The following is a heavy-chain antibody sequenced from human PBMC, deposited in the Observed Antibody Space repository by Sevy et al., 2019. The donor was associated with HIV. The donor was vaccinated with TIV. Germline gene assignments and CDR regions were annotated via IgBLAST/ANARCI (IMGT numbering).Heavy chain of an antibody. Sequence: SETLSLTCTVSGDSISSYYWSWIRQPPGKGLEWIGYFYYSGITNYNPSVKSRVTISVDTSRNQISLKLSSVTAADTAVYYCARGILAYYFDYGGQGTLVTVSS. CDR1: GDSISSYY. CDR2: FYYSGIT. CDR3: ARGILAYYFDY. J-gene: IGHJ4*02. V-gene: IGHV4-59*01. D-gene: IGHD2-8*02.